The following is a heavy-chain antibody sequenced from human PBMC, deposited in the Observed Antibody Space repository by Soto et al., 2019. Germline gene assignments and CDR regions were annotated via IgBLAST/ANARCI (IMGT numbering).Heavy chain of an antibody. Sequence: SVKVSCKASGGTFSSYTISWVRQAPGQGLEWMGRIIPILGIANYAQKFQGRVTITADKSTSTAYMELSSLRSEDTAVYYCARDIYDILTGYYRTNWFDPWGQGTLVT. CDR1: GGTFSSYT. D-gene: IGHD3-9*01. CDR3: ARDIYDILTGYYRTNWFDP. J-gene: IGHJ5*02. V-gene: IGHV1-69*04. CDR2: IIPILGIA.